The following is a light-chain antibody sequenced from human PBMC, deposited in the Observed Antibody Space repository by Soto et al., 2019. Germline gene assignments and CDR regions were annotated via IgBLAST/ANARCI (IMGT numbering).Light chain of an antibody. CDR1: SSDVGGYNY. Sequence: QSALTQPASVSGSPGQSITISCTGTSSDVGGYNYVSWYQHHPGKAPKLMIYDVSNRPSGVSYRFSGSKSGNTASLTISGLQAEDEADYYCSSYTRSRTGVVFGGGTKLTVL. J-gene: IGLJ2*01. V-gene: IGLV2-14*03. CDR3: SSYTRSRTGVV. CDR2: DVS.